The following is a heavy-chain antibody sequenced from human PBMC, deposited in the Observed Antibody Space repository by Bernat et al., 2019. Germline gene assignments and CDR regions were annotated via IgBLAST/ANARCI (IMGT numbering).Heavy chain of an antibody. V-gene: IGHV1-24*01. Sequence: QVQLVQSGAEVKKPGASVKVSCKVSGYTLTELSMHWVRQAPGKGLEWMGGFDPEDGETIYAQKFQGRVTRTEDTSTDTAYMELSSLRSEDTAVYYCATLDYGDYIPFDYWGQGTLVTVSS. CDR1: GYTLTELS. J-gene: IGHJ4*02. D-gene: IGHD4-17*01. CDR3: ATLDYGDYIPFDY. CDR2: FDPEDGET.